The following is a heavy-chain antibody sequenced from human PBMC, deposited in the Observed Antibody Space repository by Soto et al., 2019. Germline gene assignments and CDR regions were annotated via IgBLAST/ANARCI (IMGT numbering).Heavy chain of an antibody. CDR3: AREPPRGYDYYYYYMDV. CDR2: ISSSSSTI. J-gene: IGHJ6*03. CDR1: GFTFSGYS. Sequence: GGSLRLSCAASGFTFSGYSMNWVRQAPGKGLEWVSYISSSSSTIYYADSVKGRFTISRDNAKNSLYLQMNSLRAEDTAVYYCAREPPRGYDYYYYYMDVWGKGTTVTLAS. V-gene: IGHV3-48*01. D-gene: IGHD5-12*01.